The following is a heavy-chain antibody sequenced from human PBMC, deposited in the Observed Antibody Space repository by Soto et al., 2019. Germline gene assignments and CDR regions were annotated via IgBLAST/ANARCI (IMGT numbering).Heavy chain of an antibody. J-gene: IGHJ6*03. D-gene: IGHD6-19*01. CDR3: ARAGKHSSGWYGRYYYYYYMDV. CDR2: INWNGGST. CDR1: GFTFDDYG. V-gene: IGHV3-20*01. Sequence: GGSLRLSCAASGFTFDDYGMSWVRQAPGKGLEWVSGINWNGGSTGYADSVKGRFTISRDNAKNSLYLQMNSLRAEDTALYHCARAGKHSSGWYGRYYYYYYMDVWGKGTTVTVSS.